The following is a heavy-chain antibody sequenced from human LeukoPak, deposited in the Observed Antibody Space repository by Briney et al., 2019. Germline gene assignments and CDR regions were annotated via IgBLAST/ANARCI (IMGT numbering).Heavy chain of an antibody. CDR3: AKMTVRSSGYLYFDY. V-gene: IGHV3-23*01. Sequence: PGGSLRLSCAASGFTFSSYAMSWVRQAPGKGLEWVSAISGSGGSTYYADSVKGRFTISRDNTKNTLYLQMNSLRAEDTAVYYCAKMTVRSSGYLYFDYWGQGTLVTVSS. D-gene: IGHD3-22*01. CDR1: GFTFSSYA. CDR2: ISGSGGST. J-gene: IGHJ4*02.